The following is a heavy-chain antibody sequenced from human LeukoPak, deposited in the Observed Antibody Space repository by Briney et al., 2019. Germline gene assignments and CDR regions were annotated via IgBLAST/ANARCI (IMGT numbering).Heavy chain of an antibody. CDR2: INHSGST. Sequence: SETLSLTCAVYGGSFSGYYWSWIRQPPGKGLEWIGEINHSGSTDYNPSLKSRVTISVDTSKNQFSLELSSVTAADTAVYYCARSVSKIKDYYYYYGMDVWGQGTTVTVSS. D-gene: IGHD2-2*01. J-gene: IGHJ6*02. CDR1: GGSFSGYY. CDR3: ARSVSKIKDYYYYYGMDV. V-gene: IGHV4-34*01.